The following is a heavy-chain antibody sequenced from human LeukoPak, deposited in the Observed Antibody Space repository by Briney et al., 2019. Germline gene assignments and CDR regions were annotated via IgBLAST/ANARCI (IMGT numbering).Heavy chain of an antibody. CDR2: IYGSGST. V-gene: IGHV4-4*07. CDR1: GGSISSYY. CDR3: ARDLGGLYYDSSGTDY. J-gene: IGHJ4*02. Sequence: SETLSLTCTVSGGSISSYYWSWIREPAGKGLEWIGRIYGSGSTNYNPSLWGRVTMSVDTSKNQVSLNLSSVTAADTAVYYCARDLGGLYYDSSGTDYSGQGTLVTVSS. D-gene: IGHD3-22*01.